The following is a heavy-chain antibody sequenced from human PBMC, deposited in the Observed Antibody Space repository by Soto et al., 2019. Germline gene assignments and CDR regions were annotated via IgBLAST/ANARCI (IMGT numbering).Heavy chain of an antibody. CDR1: GGSISSSNW. J-gene: IGHJ6*02. CDR2: IYHSGSA. Sequence: QVQLQESGPGLVKPSGTLSLTCAVSGGSISSSNWWSWVRQPPGKGLAWIGEIYHSGSADYNPSLKSRVTLSVDKSKNQFSLKLSSVTAADTAVYYFARSSRYYGMDVWGQGTTVTVSS. CDR3: ARSSRYYGMDV. V-gene: IGHV4-4*02. D-gene: IGHD2-2*01.